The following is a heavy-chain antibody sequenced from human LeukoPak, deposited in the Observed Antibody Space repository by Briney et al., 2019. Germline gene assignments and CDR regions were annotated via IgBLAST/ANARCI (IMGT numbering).Heavy chain of an antibody. J-gene: IGHJ4*02. CDR2: FDPEDGET. CDR3: ATDFYRGLQFDY. V-gene: IGHV1-24*01. CDR1: GYTPTELS. D-gene: IGHD2/OR15-2a*01. Sequence: GASVKVSCKVSGYTPTELSMNWVRQAPGKGLEWVGRFDPEDGETIYTQKFQGRVTMTEDTSTDTAYMELTSLRSEDTAVYYCATDFYRGLQFDYWGQGTLVIVSS.